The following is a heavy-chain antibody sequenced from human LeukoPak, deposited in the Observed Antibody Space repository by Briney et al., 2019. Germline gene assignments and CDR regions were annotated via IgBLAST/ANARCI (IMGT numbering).Heavy chain of an antibody. CDR1: GFTFSSYS. J-gene: IGHJ4*02. V-gene: IGHV3-48*01. Sequence: GGSLRLSCAASGFTFSSYSMNWVRQAPGKGLEWVSYISSSSSTIYYADSVKGRFTISRDNAKNSLYLQMNSLRAEDTAVYYCARVVAAAGPLGYFDYWGQGTLVTVSS. CDR3: ARVVAAAGPLGYFDY. CDR2: ISSSSSTI. D-gene: IGHD6-13*01.